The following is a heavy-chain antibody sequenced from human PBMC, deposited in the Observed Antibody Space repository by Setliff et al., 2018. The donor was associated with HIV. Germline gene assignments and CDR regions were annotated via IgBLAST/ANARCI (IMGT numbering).Heavy chain of an antibody. CDR3: ARGYYNFWSGYYDSRFPNPIDAVDI. D-gene: IGHD3-3*01. CDR1: GSTFSSYG. Sequence: GASVKVSCTASGSTFSSYGISWVRQAPVQGVEWMGWISAYNGNTNYAQKLQGRVTMTTDTSTSTAYIELRSLRSDVTAVYYCARGYYNFWSGYYDSRFPNPIDAVDIWGQGTMVTVSS. V-gene: IGHV1-18*01. CDR2: ISAYNGNT. J-gene: IGHJ3*02.